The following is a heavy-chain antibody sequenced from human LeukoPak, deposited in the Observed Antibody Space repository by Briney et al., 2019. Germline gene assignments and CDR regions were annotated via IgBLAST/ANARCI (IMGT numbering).Heavy chain of an antibody. Sequence: ASVKVSCKASGYTFTSYAMHWVRQAPGQRLEWMGGINAGNGNTKYSQKFQGRVTITRDTSASTAYMELSSLRSEDTAVYYCARGFAVVVPAAIGYWGQGTLVTVSS. J-gene: IGHJ4*02. CDR3: ARGFAVVVPAAIGY. CDR2: INAGNGNT. V-gene: IGHV1-3*01. D-gene: IGHD2-2*02. CDR1: GYTFTSYA.